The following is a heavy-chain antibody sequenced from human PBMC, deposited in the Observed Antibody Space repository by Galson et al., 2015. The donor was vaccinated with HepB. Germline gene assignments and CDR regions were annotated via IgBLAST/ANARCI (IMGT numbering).Heavy chain of an antibody. CDR2: ISSSSSYI. CDR1: GFTFSSYS. CDR3: ARDRYCSSTSCPYYFDY. V-gene: IGHV3-21*01. J-gene: IGHJ4*02. D-gene: IGHD2-2*01. Sequence: SLRLSCAASGFTFSSYSMNWVRQAPGKGLEWVSSISSSSSYIYYADSVKGRFTISRDNAKNSLYLQMNSLRAEDTAVYYCARDRYCSSTSCPYYFDYWGQGTLVTVSS.